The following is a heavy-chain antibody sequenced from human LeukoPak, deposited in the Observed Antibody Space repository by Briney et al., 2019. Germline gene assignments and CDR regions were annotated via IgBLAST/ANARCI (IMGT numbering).Heavy chain of an antibody. J-gene: IGHJ4*02. Sequence: GGSLRLSCAASGFTFDDYGMSWVRQAPGKGLEWVSSISSSSSYIYYADSVKGRFTISRDNAKNSLYLQMNSLRAEDTAVYYCARDGGLGCSSTSCYNYWGQGTLVTVSS. V-gene: IGHV3-21*01. CDR2: ISSSSSYI. CDR1: GFTFDDYG. D-gene: IGHD2-2*01. CDR3: ARDGGLGCSSTSCYNY.